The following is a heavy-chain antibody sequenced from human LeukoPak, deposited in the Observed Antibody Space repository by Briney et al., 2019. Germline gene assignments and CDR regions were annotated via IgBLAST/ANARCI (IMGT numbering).Heavy chain of an antibody. D-gene: IGHD3-16*02. CDR1: GGSISSSSYY. CDR3: AGRSLYDYVWGSYRLFDY. CDR2: IYYSGST. Sequence: PSETLSLTCTVSGGSISSSSYYWGWIRQPPGKGLEWIGSIYYSGSTYYNPSLKTRVTISVDTSKNQFSLKLGSVTAADTAVYYCAGRSLYDYVWGSYRLFDYWGQGTLVTVSS. J-gene: IGHJ4*02. V-gene: IGHV4-39*01.